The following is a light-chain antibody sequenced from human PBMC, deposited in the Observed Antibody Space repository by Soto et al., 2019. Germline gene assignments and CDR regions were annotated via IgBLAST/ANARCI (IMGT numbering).Light chain of an antibody. V-gene: IGKV3-20*01. CDR1: QSLSNSQ. CDR3: QQYGNSPFT. J-gene: IGKJ3*01. CDR2: GTS. Sequence: ENVLTQFPGTLSLSPGERAILSCRASQSLSNSQLAWYQQKPGQAPRLLFHGTSSRATGIPDRFSGSGSGTDFTLTISRLEPEDFAVYYCQQYGNSPFTFGPGTTVDFK.